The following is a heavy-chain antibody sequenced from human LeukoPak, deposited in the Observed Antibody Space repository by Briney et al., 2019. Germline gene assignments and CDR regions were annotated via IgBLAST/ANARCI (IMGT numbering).Heavy chain of an antibody. J-gene: IGHJ4*02. D-gene: IGHD5-24*01. CDR3: TRDRGWQQFDY. V-gene: IGHV3-7*01. Sequence: PGRSLRLSCAASGFTFSNSWMTWVRQTPGKGLERVANIKKDGTETYYVESVRGRFSISRDNAKNSMYLEMNSLKAEDTAVYFCTRDRGWQQFDYWGQGTLVTVSA. CDR1: GFTFSNSW. CDR2: IKKDGTET.